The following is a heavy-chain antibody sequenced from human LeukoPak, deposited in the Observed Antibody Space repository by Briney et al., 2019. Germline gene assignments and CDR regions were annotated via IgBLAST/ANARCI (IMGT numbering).Heavy chain of an antibody. V-gene: IGHV1-46*01. CDR2: ISPSGGST. J-gene: IGHJ5*02. CDR3: ARDNPVRDEAWCFNP. CDR1: GYTFTRYY. D-gene: IGHD2-15*01. Sequence: ASVKVSCKAFGYTFTRYYMHWVRQAPGQGPEWMGVISPSGGSTTYAQKFQGRVTLTRDVSTSTDYLELSSLRSEDTAVYYCARDNPVRDEAWCFNPWGEGTLVTVSS.